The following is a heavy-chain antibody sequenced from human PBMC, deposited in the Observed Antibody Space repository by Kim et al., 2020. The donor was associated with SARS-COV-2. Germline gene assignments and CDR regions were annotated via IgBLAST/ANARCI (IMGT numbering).Heavy chain of an antibody. Sequence: PSLKSRVTISVATSKNQFSLKLSSVTAADTAVYYCARQGDYGDYMFFFDYWGQGTLVTVSS. V-gene: IGHV4-59*08. CDR3: ARQGDYGDYMFFFDY. D-gene: IGHD4-17*01. J-gene: IGHJ4*02.